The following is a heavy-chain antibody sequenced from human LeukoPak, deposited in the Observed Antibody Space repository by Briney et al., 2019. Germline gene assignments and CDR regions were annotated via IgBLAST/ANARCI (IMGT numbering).Heavy chain of an antibody. CDR1: GYTFTSYG. CDR2: ISAYNGST. CDR3: ARDQRYYYDSSGYYYARVGAYNWFDP. D-gene: IGHD3-22*01. V-gene: IGHV1-18*01. Sequence: ASVKVSCKASGYTFTSYGISWVRQAPGQGVEGMGWISAYNGSTNYVQKLQGRVTMTTDTYTSTAYMELRSLRSDDTAVYYCARDQRYYYDSSGYYYARVGAYNWFDPWGQGTLVTVSS. J-gene: IGHJ5*02.